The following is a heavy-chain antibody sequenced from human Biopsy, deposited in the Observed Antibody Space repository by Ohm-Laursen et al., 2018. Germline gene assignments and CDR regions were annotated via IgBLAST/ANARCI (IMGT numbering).Heavy chain of an antibody. CDR3: ARGMRSSGWPYFDS. V-gene: IGHV4-61*01. D-gene: IGHD6-19*01. Sequence: SDILSLTCPVSGDSVSSGSFYWTWIRQPPGQGLEYIGYIYDRGSTANYNPSLESRVTMSVDMPKNQFSLKLSSVTAADTAIYYCARGMRSSGWPYFDSWGQGTLVTVSS. CDR1: GDSVSSGSFY. CDR2: IYDRGSTA. J-gene: IGHJ4*02.